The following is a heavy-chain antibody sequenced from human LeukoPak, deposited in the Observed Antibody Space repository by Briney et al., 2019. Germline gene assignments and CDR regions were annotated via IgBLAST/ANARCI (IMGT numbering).Heavy chain of an antibody. CDR1: GYTFTSYD. Sequence: ASVKVSCKASGYTFTSYDINWVRQATGQGLEWMGWMNPNSGNTGYAQKFQGRVTMTRNTSISTAYMELSSLRSEDTAVYYCARGLIRYFDWSILRCFDYWGQGTLVTVSS. V-gene: IGHV1-8*01. CDR2: MNPNSGNT. J-gene: IGHJ4*02. D-gene: IGHD3-9*01. CDR3: ARGLIRYFDWSILRCFDY.